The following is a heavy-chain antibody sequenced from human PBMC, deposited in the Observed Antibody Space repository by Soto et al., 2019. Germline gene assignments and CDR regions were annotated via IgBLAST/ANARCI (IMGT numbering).Heavy chain of an antibody. J-gene: IGHJ6*02. CDR1: GYTFTGYY. Sequence: GASVKVSCKASGYTFTGYYMHWVRQAPGQGLEWMGWINPNSGGTNYAQKFQGWVTMTRDTSISTAYMELSRLRSDDTAVYYCAREGVAPYYYYGMDVWGQATPVTVSS. CDR2: INPNSGGT. V-gene: IGHV1-2*04. D-gene: IGHD5-12*01. CDR3: AREGVAPYYYYGMDV.